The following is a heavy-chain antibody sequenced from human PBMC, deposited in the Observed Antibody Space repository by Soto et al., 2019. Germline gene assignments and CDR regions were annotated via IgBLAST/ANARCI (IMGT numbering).Heavy chain of an antibody. CDR3: SRPPIYGSVISYGMDV. J-gene: IGHJ6*02. Sequence: GESLKISCNGSGYSFTSYWIGWVRQMPGKGLEWMGISYPGDSDTRYSPSFQGQVTISADKSISTAYLQWSSLNASDTAMYYCSRPPIYGSVISYGMDVWGQGTTVTVSS. CDR2: SYPGDSDT. V-gene: IGHV5-51*01. D-gene: IGHD3-10*01. CDR1: GYSFTSYW.